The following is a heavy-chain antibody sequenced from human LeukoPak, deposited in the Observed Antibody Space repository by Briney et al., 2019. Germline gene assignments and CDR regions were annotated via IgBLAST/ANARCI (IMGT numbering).Heavy chain of an antibody. CDR2: IYSSGST. Sequence: SETLSLTCNVSGGSIRGYYWSWIRQPPGKGLEWIGYIYSSGSTNYNPSLKSRVTMSVDTSKNQFSLKLSSVTAADTAVYYCARNRLPTYYDFWSGYPPDFDYWGQGTLVTVSS. J-gene: IGHJ4*02. D-gene: IGHD3-3*01. CDR1: GGSIRGYY. V-gene: IGHV4-59*08. CDR3: ARNRLPTYYDFWSGYPPDFDY.